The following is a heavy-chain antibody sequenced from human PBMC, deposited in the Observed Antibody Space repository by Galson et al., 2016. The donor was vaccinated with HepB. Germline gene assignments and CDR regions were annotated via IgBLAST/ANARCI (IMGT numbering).Heavy chain of an antibody. D-gene: IGHD7-27*01. CDR2: IYFSGNT. V-gene: IGHV4-31*03. J-gene: IGHJ4*02. CDR1: GDSIGSGGYY. Sequence: TLSLTCTVSGDSIGSGGYYWSWIRQHPGKGLEWIGYIYFSGNTYYNPSLKSRLTISVDTSKNHFSLRLSSLTAADTAVYYCARINWVHFDHWGQGALVTVSS. CDR3: ARINWVHFDH.